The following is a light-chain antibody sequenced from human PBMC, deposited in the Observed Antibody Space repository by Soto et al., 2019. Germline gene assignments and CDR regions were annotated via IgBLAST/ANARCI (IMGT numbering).Light chain of an antibody. CDR1: SSDVGAYDF. Sequence: QSVLTRPASVSGSPGQSITIACTGTSSDVGAYDFVSWYQQHPDKAPKLMIYEVRGRPSGVSNRFSGSKSFNTATLTISGLQAEDEADYYCSSHTTRNTRVFGTGTKLTVL. CDR3: SSHTTRNTRV. CDR2: EVR. J-gene: IGLJ1*01. V-gene: IGLV2-14*03.